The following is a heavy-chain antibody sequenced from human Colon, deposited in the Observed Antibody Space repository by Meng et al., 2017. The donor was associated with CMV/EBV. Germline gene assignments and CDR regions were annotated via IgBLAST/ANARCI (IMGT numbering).Heavy chain of an antibody. D-gene: IGHD1-26*01. Sequence: SGLICGNYASSGVRQAPGKGLGWVSTITGSGDGTYYADSVKGRFTISRDTSRNTLSLQMNSLRADDTAIYYCAKGRGLGASASNYWGQGTLVTVSS. CDR2: ITGSGDGT. CDR3: AKGRGLGASASNY. V-gene: IGHV3-23*01. CDR1: GLICGNYA. J-gene: IGHJ4*02.